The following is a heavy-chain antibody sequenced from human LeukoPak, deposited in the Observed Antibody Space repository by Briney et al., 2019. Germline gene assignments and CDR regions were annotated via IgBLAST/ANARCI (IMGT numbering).Heavy chain of an antibody. CDR2: IIPILGIA. CDR3: ARAPPYYDFCMDV. Sequence: ASVKVSCKASGYTFTSYDINWVRQAPGQGLEWMGRIIPILGIANYAQKFQGRVTITADKSTSTAYMELSSLRSEDTAVYYCARAPPYYDFCMDVWGQGTTVTVSS. CDR1: GYTFTSYD. V-gene: IGHV1-69*04. J-gene: IGHJ6*02. D-gene: IGHD3-3*01.